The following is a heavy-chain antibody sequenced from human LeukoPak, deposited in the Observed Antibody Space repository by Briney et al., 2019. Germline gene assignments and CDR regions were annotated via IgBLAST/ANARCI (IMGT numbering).Heavy chain of an antibody. CDR2: ISYDGSNK. Sequence: GGSLRLSCAASGFTFSSYAMHWVRQAPGKGLEWVAVISYDGSNKYYADSVKGRFTISRDNSKNTLYLQMNSLRAEDTAVYYCARPHDSSGYSLDYWGQGTLVTVSS. CDR3: ARPHDSSGYSLDY. CDR1: GFTFSSYA. J-gene: IGHJ4*02. D-gene: IGHD3-22*01. V-gene: IGHV3-30*04.